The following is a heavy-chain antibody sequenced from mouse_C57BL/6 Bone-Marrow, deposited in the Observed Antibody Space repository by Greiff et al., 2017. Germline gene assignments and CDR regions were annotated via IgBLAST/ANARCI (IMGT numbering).Heavy chain of an antibody. CDR2: IYPRDGST. V-gene: IGHV1-78*01. CDR1: GYTFTDHT. D-gene: IGHD1-1*01. CDR3: ARTHYGSSYYYAMDY. J-gene: IGHJ4*01. Sequence: QVQLQQSDAELVKPGASVKISCKVSGYTFTDHTIHWMKQRPEQGLEWIGYIYPRDGSTKYNEKFKGKATLTADKSSSTAYMQLNSLTSEDSAVYFCARTHYGSSYYYAMDYWGQGTSVTVSS.